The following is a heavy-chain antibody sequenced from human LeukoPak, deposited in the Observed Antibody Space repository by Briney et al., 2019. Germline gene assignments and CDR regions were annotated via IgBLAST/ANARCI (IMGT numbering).Heavy chain of an antibody. Sequence: GASLRFSRAASGFTFSSYAMSWVRQAPGKGLEWVSAISGSGGSTYYADSVKGRFTISRDNSKNTLYLQMNSLRAEDTAVYYCAKDSTIVVVTVTYDYWGQGTLVTVSS. V-gene: IGHV3-23*01. J-gene: IGHJ4*02. D-gene: IGHD2-21*02. CDR3: AKDSTIVVVTVTYDY. CDR2: ISGSGGST. CDR1: GFTFSSYA.